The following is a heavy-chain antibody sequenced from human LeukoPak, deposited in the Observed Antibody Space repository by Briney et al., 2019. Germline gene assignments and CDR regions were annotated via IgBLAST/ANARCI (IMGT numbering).Heavy chain of an antibody. CDR2: IFNSGST. CDR1: GGYISSYY. V-gene: IGHV4-59*01. J-gene: IGHJ4*02. CDR3: ALGDCSSTSCCVFDY. D-gene: IGHD2-2*01. Sequence: PSETLSLTCTVSGGYISSYYWSWIRQPPGKGLEWIGYIFNSGSTNYNPSLKSRVTISVDPSKNQFSLKLSSVTAADTAVYFCALGDCSSTSCCVFDYWGQGTLVTVSS.